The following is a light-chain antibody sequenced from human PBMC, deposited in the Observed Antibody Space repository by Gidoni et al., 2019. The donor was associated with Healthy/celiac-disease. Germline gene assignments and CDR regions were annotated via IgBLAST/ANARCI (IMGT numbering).Light chain of an antibody. CDR2: AAS. CDR1: QGISSY. V-gene: IGKV1-8*01. CDR3: QQYYSYPWT. J-gene: IGKJ1*01. Sequence: IRMTQSPSSFSASTGDRVTITCRASQGISSYLAWYQQKPGKAPKLLIYAASTLQSGVPSRFSGSGSGTDFTLTISCLQSEDFATYYCQQYYSYPWTFGQGTKVEIK.